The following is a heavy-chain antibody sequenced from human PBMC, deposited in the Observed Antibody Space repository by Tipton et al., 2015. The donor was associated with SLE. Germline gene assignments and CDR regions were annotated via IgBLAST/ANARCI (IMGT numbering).Heavy chain of an antibody. D-gene: IGHD3-22*01. CDR2: ISHSGSTI. Sequence: SLRLSCAASGFIFSDYYMSWFRRAPGKGLEWVAHISHSGSTIYTADSVRGRFTISRDNAKNSLYLQMNSLRAEDTAVYYCAKEGSYDSSGYYYGAGMDVWGQGTTVTVSS. J-gene: IGHJ6*02. CDR3: AKEGSYDSSGYYYGAGMDV. CDR1: GFIFSDYY. V-gene: IGHV3-11*04.